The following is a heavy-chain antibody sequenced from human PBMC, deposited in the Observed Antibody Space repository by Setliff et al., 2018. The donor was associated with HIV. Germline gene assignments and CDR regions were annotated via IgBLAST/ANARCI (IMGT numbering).Heavy chain of an antibody. J-gene: IGHJ3*01. CDR1: GRSFSGYY. Sequence: PSETLSLTRAVYGRSFSGYYWNWIRQSPGKGLEWIGEINHSGGTNYHPSRKSRVTMSIDTSKNQFSLNVSSVTAADTAVYYCARGWGHDGFDFWGQGTMGTVS. V-gene: IGHV4-34*01. CDR3: ARGWGHDGFDF. CDR2: INHSGGT. D-gene: IGHD7-27*01.